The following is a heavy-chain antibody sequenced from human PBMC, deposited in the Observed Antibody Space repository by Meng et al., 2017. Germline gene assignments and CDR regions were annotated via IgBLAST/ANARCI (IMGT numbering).Heavy chain of an antibody. J-gene: IGHJ4*02. V-gene: IGHV3-48*03. D-gene: IGHD3-9*01. CDR3: ARGLYDILTGYSIANFDY. CDR2: ISSSGSTI. Sequence: GGPLRLSCAASGFTFSSYEMNWVRQAPGKGLEWVSYISSSGSTIYYADSVKGRFTISRDNAKNSLYLQMNSLRAEDTAVYYCARGLYDILTGYSIANFDYWGQGTLVTVSS. CDR1: GFTFSSYE.